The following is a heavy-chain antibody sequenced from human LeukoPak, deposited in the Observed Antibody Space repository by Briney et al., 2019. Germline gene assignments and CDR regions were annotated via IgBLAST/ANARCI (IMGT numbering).Heavy chain of an antibody. CDR1: GGSISSSNW. CDR2: INHSGST. Sequence: SETLSLTCAVSGGSISSSNWWSWIRQPPGKGLEWIGEINHSGSTNYNPSLKSRVTISVDTSKNQFSLKLSSVTAADTAVYYCARVAVAGRRFDPWGQGALVTVSA. V-gene: IGHV4-4*02. D-gene: IGHD6-19*01. J-gene: IGHJ5*02. CDR3: ARVAVAGRRFDP.